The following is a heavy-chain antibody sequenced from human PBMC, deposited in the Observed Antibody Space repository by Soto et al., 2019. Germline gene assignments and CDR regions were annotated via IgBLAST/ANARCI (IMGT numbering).Heavy chain of an antibody. V-gene: IGHV3-74*01. J-gene: IGHJ4*02. D-gene: IGHD6-19*01. CDR3: ARDGIIAVAPHFDY. Sequence: GGSLRLSCAASGFTFSNYWMHWVRQAPGKGLVWVSRINSDGSSTSYADSVKGRFTISRDNAKNTLYLQMNNLRAEDTAVYYCARDGIIAVAPHFDYWGQGTLVTVSS. CDR2: INSDGSST. CDR1: GFTFSNYW.